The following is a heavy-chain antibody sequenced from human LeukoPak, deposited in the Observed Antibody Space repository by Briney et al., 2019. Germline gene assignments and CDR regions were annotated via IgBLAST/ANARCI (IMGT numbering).Heavy chain of an antibody. J-gene: IGHJ4*02. CDR3: ARGHFGVVLDY. Sequence: GGSLRLSCAASGFAVSSNYISWVRQAPGKGLEWVSSIRGDSTETRHADSLMGRFTISRDNAKRSLYLQMNSLRAEDTAVYYCARGHFGVVLDYWGQGTLVTVSS. D-gene: IGHD3-3*01. V-gene: IGHV3-21*01. CDR1: GFAVSSNY. CDR2: IRGDSTET.